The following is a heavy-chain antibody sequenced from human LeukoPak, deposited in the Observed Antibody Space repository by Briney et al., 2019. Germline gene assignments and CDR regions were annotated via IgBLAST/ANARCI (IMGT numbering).Heavy chain of an antibody. Sequence: GGSLRLSCAASGFTFSSYGMNWVRQAPGKGLEWVSTISGSGGSTYYADSVKGRFSISRGNSKNTLYLQVNSLRPEDTSIYYCAKDQYTTGWTEAFDVWGPGTKVTVSS. J-gene: IGHJ3*01. CDR1: GFTFSSYG. V-gene: IGHV3-23*01. CDR3: AKDQYTTGWTEAFDV. D-gene: IGHD1-1*01. CDR2: ISGSGGST.